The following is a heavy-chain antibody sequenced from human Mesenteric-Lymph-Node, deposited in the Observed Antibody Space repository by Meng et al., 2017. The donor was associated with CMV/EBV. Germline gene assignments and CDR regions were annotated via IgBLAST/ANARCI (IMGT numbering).Heavy chain of an antibody. CDR2: IYYSGST. D-gene: IGHD3-10*01. V-gene: IGHV4-39*01. CDR1: VGSISSSSYY. CDR3: ARPHYYGSGSSPWFDP. J-gene: IGHJ5*02. Sequence: QLQLQESGPGLVKPSETLSLTCPVSVGSISSSSYYRGWIRQPPGKGLEWIGSIYYSGSTYYNPSLKSRVTISVDTSKNQFSLKLSSVTAADTAVYYCARPHYYGSGSSPWFDPWGQGTLVTVSS.